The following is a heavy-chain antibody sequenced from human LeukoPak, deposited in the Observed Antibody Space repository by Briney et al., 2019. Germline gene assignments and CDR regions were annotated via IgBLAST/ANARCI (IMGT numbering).Heavy chain of an antibody. J-gene: IGHJ4*02. CDR1: GFTFSSYA. CDR3: EKGSTVSKLYFGY. V-gene: IGHV3-23*01. Sequence: GGSLRLSCAASGFTFSSYAMSWVRHAPGKGLEWVSAISSRDGSTNYADSVKGRFTISRDNTKNTLYLQVNSLRAEDTAVYYCEKGSTVSKLYFGYWGQGTLVTVSS. D-gene: IGHD1-1*01. CDR2: ISSRDGST.